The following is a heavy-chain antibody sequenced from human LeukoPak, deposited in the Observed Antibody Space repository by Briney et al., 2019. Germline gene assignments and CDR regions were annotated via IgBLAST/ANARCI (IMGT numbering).Heavy chain of an antibody. V-gene: IGHV3-11*01. D-gene: IGHD6-13*01. CDR2: ISSSGTTI. Sequence: GGSLRLSCAASGFTFSTYSMSWIRQAPGKGLEWVSYISSSGTTIYSADSVKGRFTISRDNAKNSLYLQMNSLRAEDTAVYYCARDSPSYSSSWYADYWGQGTLVTVSS. CDR1: GFTFSTYS. J-gene: IGHJ4*02. CDR3: ARDSPSYSSSWYADY.